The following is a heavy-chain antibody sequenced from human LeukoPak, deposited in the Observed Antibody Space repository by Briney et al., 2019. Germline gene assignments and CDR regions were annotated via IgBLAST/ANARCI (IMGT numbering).Heavy chain of an antibody. V-gene: IGHV3-20*04. CDR1: GFSFYDYG. J-gene: IGHJ4*02. CDR3: ARDLRVVITGSFDS. D-gene: IGHD3-22*01. CDR2: INWNGDST. Sequence: GGSLRLSCAASGFSFYDYGLTWVRQAPGKGLEWVSGINWNGDSTDDADSVKGRLTISRDNAKNSLYLQMNSLRAEDTALYYCARDLRVVITGSFDSWGQGTLVSVSS.